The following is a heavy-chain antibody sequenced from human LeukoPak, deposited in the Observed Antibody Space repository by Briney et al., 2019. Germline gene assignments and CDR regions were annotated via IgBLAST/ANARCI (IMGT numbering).Heavy chain of an antibody. Sequence: SETLSLTCTVSGGSISSSSYYWGWIRQPPGKGLEWIGSIYYSGSTYYNPSLQSRVTISVDRPKNQLSLRLTSVTAADTAVYYCARSPYYYDTSGSAEYFQHWGQGTLVTVSS. V-gene: IGHV4-39*07. CDR3: ARSPYYYDTSGSAEYFQH. CDR1: GGSISSSSYY. J-gene: IGHJ1*01. CDR2: IYYSGST. D-gene: IGHD3-22*01.